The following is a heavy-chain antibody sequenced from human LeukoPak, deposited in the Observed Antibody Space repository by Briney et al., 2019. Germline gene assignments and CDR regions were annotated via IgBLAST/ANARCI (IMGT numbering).Heavy chain of an antibody. CDR2: IYYSGST. Sequence: SETLSLTCTVSGGSISSYYWSWIRQPPGKGLEWIGYIYYSGSTNYNPSLKRRVTISVDTSKNQFSLKLSSVTAADTAVYYCATICSNTSCHNYMDVWGKGTTVTVSS. J-gene: IGHJ6*03. D-gene: IGHD2-2*02. CDR3: ATICSNTSCHNYMDV. CDR1: GGSISSYY. V-gene: IGHV4-59*01.